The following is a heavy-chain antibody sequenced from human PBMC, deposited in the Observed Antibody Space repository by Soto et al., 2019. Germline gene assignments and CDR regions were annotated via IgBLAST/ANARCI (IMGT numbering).Heavy chain of an antibody. Sequence: GSLRLSCAATGFTFSVYAMTWVRQAPGKGLEWVSAVTANGSSTYSADSVKGRFTISRDNSKNTLFLQMNSLRAEDTAVYYCASLGVGDWANYYYYYGMDVWGQGTTVTVSS. J-gene: IGHJ6*02. V-gene: IGHV3-23*01. CDR1: GFTFSVYA. CDR3: ASLGVGDWANYYYYYGMDV. CDR2: VTANGSST. D-gene: IGHD2-21*02.